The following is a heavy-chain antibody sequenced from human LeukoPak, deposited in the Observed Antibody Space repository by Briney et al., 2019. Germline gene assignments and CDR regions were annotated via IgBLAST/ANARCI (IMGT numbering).Heavy chain of an antibody. D-gene: IGHD3-22*01. CDR1: GGSTSSYY. V-gene: IGHV4-59*08. CDR2: IYYSGST. CDR3: ASASDYYDSSGYYPPYFDY. Sequence: SETLSLTCTVSGGSTSSYYWSWIRQPPGKGLEWIGYIYYSGSTNYNPSLKSRVTISVDTSKNQFSLKLSSVTAADTAVYYCASASDYYDSSGYYPPYFDYWGQGTLVTVSS. J-gene: IGHJ4*02.